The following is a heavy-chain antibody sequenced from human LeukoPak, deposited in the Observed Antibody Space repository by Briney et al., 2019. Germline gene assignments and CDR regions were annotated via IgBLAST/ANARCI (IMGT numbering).Heavy chain of an antibody. V-gene: IGHV4-59*02. D-gene: IGHD2-15*01. Sequence: SETLSLTCIVSGSSVSGYYWNWIRQSPGRGLEWIGYTHHSGETKYNPSLQSRVTVSVDSSRNHFYLNLLFLTAADTAIYFCARDPPEDRWNSFDYWGQGALVTVSS. J-gene: IGHJ4*02. CDR3: ARDPPEDRWNSFDY. CDR1: GSSVSGYY. CDR2: THHSGET.